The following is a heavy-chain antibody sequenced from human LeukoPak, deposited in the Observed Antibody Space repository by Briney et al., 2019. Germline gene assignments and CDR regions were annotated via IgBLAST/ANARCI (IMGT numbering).Heavy chain of an antibody. CDR3: ARGPSYYYGMDV. J-gene: IGHJ6*02. CDR2: IWYDGSNK. Sequence: PGGSLRLSCAASGFTFSSYGMPWVRQAPGKGLEWVAVIWYDGSNKYYADSVKGRFTISRDNSKNTLYLQMNSLRAEDTAVYYCARGPSYYYGMDVWGQGTTVTVSS. V-gene: IGHV3-33*01. CDR1: GFTFSSYG.